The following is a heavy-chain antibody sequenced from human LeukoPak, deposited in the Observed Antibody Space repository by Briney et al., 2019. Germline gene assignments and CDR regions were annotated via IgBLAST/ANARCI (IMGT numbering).Heavy chain of an antibody. V-gene: IGHV3-30*18. J-gene: IGHJ6*02. Sequence: GRSLRLSCAASGFTFSSYGMHWVRQAPGKGLEWVAVISYDGSNKYYADSVKGRFTISRDNSKNTLYLQMNSLRAEDTAVYYCAKDRMAAAVDGMDVWGQGTTATVSS. CDR3: AKDRMAAAVDGMDV. D-gene: IGHD6-13*01. CDR2: ISYDGSNK. CDR1: GFTFSSYG.